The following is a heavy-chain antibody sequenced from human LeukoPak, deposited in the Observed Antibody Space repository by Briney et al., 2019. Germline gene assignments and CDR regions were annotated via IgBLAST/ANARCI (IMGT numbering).Heavy chain of an antibody. CDR3: ARHKGPLSDAFDI. V-gene: IGHV4-39*01. Sequence: SQTLSLTCTVSGGSISSSSYYWGWIRQPPGKGLEWIGSIYYSGSTYYNPSLKSRVTISVDTSKNQFSLKLSSVTAADTAVYYCARHKGPLSDAFDIWGQGTMVTVSS. CDR2: IYYSGST. J-gene: IGHJ3*02. CDR1: GGSISSSSYY.